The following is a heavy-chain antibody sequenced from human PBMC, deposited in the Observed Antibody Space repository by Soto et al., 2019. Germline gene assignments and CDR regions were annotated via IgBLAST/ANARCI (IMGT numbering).Heavy chain of an antibody. J-gene: IGHJ5*02. Sequence: QVQLVQSGAEMKKPGSSVKVSCKASGGTFSSYAISWVRQAPGQGLEWMGGIIPIFGTANYAQKFQGRVTITADESTSTAYMELSSLRPEDTVVYYCARDLYCSGGSCRNWFDPWGQGTLVTVSS. D-gene: IGHD2-15*01. CDR1: GGTFSSYA. CDR3: ARDLYCSGGSCRNWFDP. V-gene: IGHV1-69*01. CDR2: IIPIFGTA.